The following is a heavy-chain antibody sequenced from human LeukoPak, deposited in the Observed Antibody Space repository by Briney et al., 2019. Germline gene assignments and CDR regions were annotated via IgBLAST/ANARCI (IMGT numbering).Heavy chain of an antibody. Sequence: GGSLRLSCAASGFTFSSYWMTWVRQASGKGLEWVANIKQDGSDKYYVDSVKGRFTISRDNAQNSLYLQMNSLRADDTALYYCARQYTSSWYALGYLDYWGQRTLVTVSS. CDR2: IKQDGSDK. CDR3: ARQYTSSWYALGYLDY. V-gene: IGHV3-7*01. J-gene: IGHJ4*02. D-gene: IGHD6-13*01. CDR1: GFTFSSYW.